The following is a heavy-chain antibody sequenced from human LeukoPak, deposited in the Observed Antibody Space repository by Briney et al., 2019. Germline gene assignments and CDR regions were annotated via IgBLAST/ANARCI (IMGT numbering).Heavy chain of an antibody. J-gene: IGHJ4*02. Sequence: GGSLRLSCAASGFTFSSYWMHWVRQAPGKGLVWVSRINSEGISTSYADSVRGRFSISRDNAKNTLYLQMNSLSAEDTAVYYCARGLSGYASSLGYWGQGTLVTVSS. CDR2: INSEGIST. CDR1: GFTFSSYW. CDR3: ARGLSGYASSLGY. D-gene: IGHD6-6*01. V-gene: IGHV3-74*01.